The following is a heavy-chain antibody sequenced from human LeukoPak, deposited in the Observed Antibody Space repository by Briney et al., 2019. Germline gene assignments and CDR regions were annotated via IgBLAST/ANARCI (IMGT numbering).Heavy chain of an antibody. V-gene: IGHV1-18*01. CDR1: GYTFTTYG. D-gene: IGHD3-9*01. Sequence: ASVKVSCKASGYTFTTYGISWVRQAPGQGLEWMGWISSYNVDTNYAQKFQGRVTMTTDTSTSTAYMELRSLRSDDTAVYYCARGKRSGLLRYFDWLPEILDYWGQGTLVSVSS. CDR2: ISSYNVDT. CDR3: ARGKRSGLLRYFDWLPEILDY. J-gene: IGHJ4*02.